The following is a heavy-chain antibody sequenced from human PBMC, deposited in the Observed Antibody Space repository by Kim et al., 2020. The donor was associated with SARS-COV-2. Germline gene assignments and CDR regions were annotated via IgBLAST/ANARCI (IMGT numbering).Heavy chain of an antibody. D-gene: IGHD3-16*02. CDR1: GGSISSGSYY. J-gene: IGHJ4*02. CDR2: IYTSGST. CDR3: ARDGYDYVWGSYRYVFDY. V-gene: IGHV4-61*02. Sequence: SETLSLTCTVSGGSISSGSYYWSWIRQPAGKELEWIGRIYTSGSTNYNPSLKSRVTISVDTSKNQFSLKLSSVTAADTAVYYCARDGYDYVWGSYRYVFDYWGQGTLVTVSS.